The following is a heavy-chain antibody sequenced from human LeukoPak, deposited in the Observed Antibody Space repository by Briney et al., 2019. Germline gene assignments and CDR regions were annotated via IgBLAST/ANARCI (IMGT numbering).Heavy chain of an antibody. CDR2: ISGSGGST. CDR3: AKDRWQQLVNWFDP. J-gene: IGHJ5*02. D-gene: IGHD6-13*01. V-gene: IGHV3-23*01. Sequence: GGSLRLSCAASGFTFSIYWMSWVRQAPGKGLEWVSAISGSGGSTYYADSVKGRFTISRDNSKNTLYLQMNSLRAEDTAVYYCAKDRWQQLVNWFDPWGQGTLVTVSS. CDR1: GFTFSIYW.